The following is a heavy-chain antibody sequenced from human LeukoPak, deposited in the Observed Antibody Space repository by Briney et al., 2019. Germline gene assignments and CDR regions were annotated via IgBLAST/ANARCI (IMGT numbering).Heavy chain of an antibody. CDR2: ISAYNGNT. J-gene: IGHJ4*02. D-gene: IGHD3-9*01. CDR3: ARDGRYFDWLLRYDY. V-gene: IGHV1-18*01. Sequence: GASVKVSCKASGYTFTSYGISWVRQAPGQGLVWMGWISAYNGNTNYAQKLQGRVTMTTDTSTSTAYMELRSLRSDDTAVYYCARDGRYFDWLLRYDYWGQGTLVTVSS. CDR1: GYTFTSYG.